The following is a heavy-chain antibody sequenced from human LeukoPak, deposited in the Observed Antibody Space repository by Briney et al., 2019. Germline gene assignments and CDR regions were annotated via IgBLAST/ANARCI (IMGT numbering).Heavy chain of an antibody. CDR3: ARGSGSTASNDAFDI. CDR1: VYTFNRYG. Sequence: ASVQVSCKASVYTFNRYGISWVRQAPGPGLEWMGIINPSRGSTSYEQTFQSRVTMTTATSTSTADLQLRSRRSDDTAVNYCARGSGSTASNDAFDIWGQGTMVTVSS. J-gene: IGHJ3*02. CDR2: INPSRGST. D-gene: IGHD3-10*01. V-gene: IGHV1-18*01.